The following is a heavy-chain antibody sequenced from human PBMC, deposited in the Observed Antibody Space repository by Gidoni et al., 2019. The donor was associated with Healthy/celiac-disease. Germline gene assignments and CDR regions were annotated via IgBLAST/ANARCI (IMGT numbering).Heavy chain of an antibody. V-gene: IGHV4-34*01. Sequence: QVQLQQWGAGLLKPSETLSLTCAVYGGSFRVFSWSWIRQPPGKGLEWIGEINHSGSTNYNPSRKSRVTISVDTSKNQSSLKLSSVTAADTAVYYCARGTVRGQGGYYPRYNWFDTWGQGTLVTVSS. CDR3: ARGTVRGQGGYYPRYNWFDT. J-gene: IGHJ5*02. CDR1: GGSFRVFS. D-gene: IGHD3-22*01. CDR2: INHSGST.